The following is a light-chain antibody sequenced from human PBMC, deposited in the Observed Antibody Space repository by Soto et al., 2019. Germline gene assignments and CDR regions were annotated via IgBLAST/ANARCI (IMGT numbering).Light chain of an antibody. J-gene: IGKJ4*01. CDR3: QQANSFPQLT. CDR1: QGISSW. CDR2: GAS. Sequence: DIQMTQSPSSVSASVGDRVTVTCRASQGISSWLAWYQQKPGKAPKLLIYGASNLRRGVPSRFSGSGSGTDFTLTISSLQPEDFANYYGQQANSFPQLTFGGGTKVEIK. V-gene: IGKV1-12*01.